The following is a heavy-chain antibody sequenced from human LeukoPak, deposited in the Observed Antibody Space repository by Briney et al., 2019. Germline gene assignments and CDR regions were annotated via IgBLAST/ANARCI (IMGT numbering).Heavy chain of an antibody. CDR1: GGSFSGYY. V-gene: IGHV4-34*01. J-gene: IGHJ3*02. CDR3: ARHNHYDILTGREDDAFDI. CDR2: INHSGST. D-gene: IGHD3-9*01. Sequence: SETLSLTCAVYGGSFSGYYWSWVRQPPGKGLEWIGEINHSGSTNYNPSLKSRVTISVDTSKNQFSLKLSSVTAADTAVYYCARHNHYDILTGREDDAFDIWGQGTMVTVSS.